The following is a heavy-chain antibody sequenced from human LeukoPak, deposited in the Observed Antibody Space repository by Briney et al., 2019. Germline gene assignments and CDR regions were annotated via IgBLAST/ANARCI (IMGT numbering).Heavy chain of an antibody. CDR1: GYTFTGYY. CDR2: INPNSGGT. V-gene: IGHV1-2*02. J-gene: IGHJ4*02. D-gene: IGHD3-9*01. Sequence: ASVKVSCKASGYTFTGYYMHWVRQAPGQGLEWMGWINPNSGGTNYAQKFQGRVTMTRDTSISTAYMEPSRLRSDDTAVYYCARGESDILTGDARYYFDYWGQGTLVTVSS. CDR3: ARGESDILTGDARYYFDY.